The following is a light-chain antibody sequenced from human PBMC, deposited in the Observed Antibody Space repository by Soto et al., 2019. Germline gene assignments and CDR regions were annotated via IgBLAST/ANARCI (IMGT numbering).Light chain of an antibody. Sequence: EIVLTQPPGTLSLSPGERATLSCRASQSVSSSYLAWYQQKPGQAPRLLIYGASSRATGITDRFSGSGSGTDFTLTISRLEPEDFAVYYCQQYGSPITFGQGTRLEIK. J-gene: IGKJ5*01. CDR2: GAS. CDR1: QSVSSSY. V-gene: IGKV3-20*01. CDR3: QQYGSPIT.